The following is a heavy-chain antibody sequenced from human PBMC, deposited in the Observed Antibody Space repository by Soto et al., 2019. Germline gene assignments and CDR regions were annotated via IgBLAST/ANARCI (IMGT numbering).Heavy chain of an antibody. V-gene: IGHV3-30-3*01. CDR3: ARDTLAYYDFWSGYRFFDY. CDR2: ISYDGSNK. CDR1: GFTFSSYA. D-gene: IGHD3-3*01. J-gene: IGHJ4*02. Sequence: PGGSLRLSCAASGFTFSSYAMHWVRQAPGKGLEWVAVISYDGSNKYYADSVKGRFTISRDNSKNTLYLQMNSLRAEDTAVYYCARDTLAYYDFWSGYRFFDYWGQRTLVTVSS.